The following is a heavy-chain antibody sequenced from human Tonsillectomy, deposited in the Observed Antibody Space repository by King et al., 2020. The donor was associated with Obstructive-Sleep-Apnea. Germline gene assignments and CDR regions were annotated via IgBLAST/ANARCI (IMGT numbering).Heavy chain of an antibody. V-gene: IGHV4-34*01. CDR3: ARARGTKFDY. J-gene: IGHJ4*02. Sequence: VQLQQWGAGLLKPSETLSLTCAVYGGSFSGYYWSWIRQPPGKGLEWIGEINHSGSTNYNPSLKSRVTISVDTSNNQFSLKLSSVTAADTAVYYCARARGTKFDYWGQGTLVTVSS. CDR1: GGSFSGYY. CDR2: INHSGST.